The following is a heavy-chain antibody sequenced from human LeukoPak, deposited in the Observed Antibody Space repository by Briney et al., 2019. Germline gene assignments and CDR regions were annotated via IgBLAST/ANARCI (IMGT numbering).Heavy chain of an antibody. V-gene: IGHV1-2*02. D-gene: IGHD6-13*01. CDR2: INPNSGGT. Sequence: ASVKVSCKASGYTFTGYYMHWVRQAPGQGLEWMGWINPNSGGTNHAQKFQGRVTMTRDTSISTAYMELSRLRSDDTAVYYCARPIGRGIAAAGNYWGQGTLVTVPS. CDR3: ARPIGRGIAAAGNY. CDR1: GYTFTGYY. J-gene: IGHJ4*02.